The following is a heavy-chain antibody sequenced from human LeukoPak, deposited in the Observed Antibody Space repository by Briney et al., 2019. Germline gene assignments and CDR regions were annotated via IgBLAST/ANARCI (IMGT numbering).Heavy chain of an antibody. V-gene: IGHV3-33*01. CDR3: VRDYCSGGSCYENNWFDP. D-gene: IGHD2-15*01. CDR1: GPTFSKYG. CDR2: IWFDGSNR. Sequence: GGSLRLSCTASGPTFSKYGMHWVRQAPGKGLEWVAVIWFDGSNRNHADSVKGRFTISRDNSKNTLYLQMNSLRVEDTAVYFCVRDYCSGGSCYENNWFDPWGQGTLVTVSS. J-gene: IGHJ5*02.